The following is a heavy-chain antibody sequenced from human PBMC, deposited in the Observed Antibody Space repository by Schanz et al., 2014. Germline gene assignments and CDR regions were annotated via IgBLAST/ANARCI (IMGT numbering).Heavy chain of an antibody. V-gene: IGHV1-69*04. J-gene: IGHJ4*02. CDR3: ARAGQDYSDSSGYATYYFGN. CDR2: IIPILDIT. CDR1: GGTFSSFA. D-gene: IGHD3-22*01. Sequence: QVPLVQSGAEVKKPGSSVKVSCKASGGTFSSFAIFWVRQAPGQGLEWMGTIIPILDITNYAQKFQGRVTITAAKSTSTAYMDLSNLRSEDAAVYYCARAGQDYSDSSGYATYYFGNWGQGTLVTVSS.